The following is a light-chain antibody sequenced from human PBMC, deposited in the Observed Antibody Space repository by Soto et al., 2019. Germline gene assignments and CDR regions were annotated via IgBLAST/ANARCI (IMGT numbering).Light chain of an antibody. CDR3: QQYINWPPIT. Sequence: EIVMTQSPATLSVSPGERATLSYRASQSVSSNLAWYQQKPGQAPRLLIYGASTRATGIPARFSGSGSGTEFTLTISSLQSEDFAVYYCQQYINWPPITFGQGTRLEIK. V-gene: IGKV3-15*01. J-gene: IGKJ5*01. CDR2: GAS. CDR1: QSVSSN.